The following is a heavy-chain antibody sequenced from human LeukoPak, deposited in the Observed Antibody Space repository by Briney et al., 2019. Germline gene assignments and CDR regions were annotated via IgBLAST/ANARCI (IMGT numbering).Heavy chain of an antibody. D-gene: IGHD3-22*01. J-gene: IGHJ4*02. CDR3: AREDDSSGYYRY. V-gene: IGHV4-39*02. Sequence: SETLSLTCTVSGGSISSSSYYWGWIRQPPGKELEWIGSIYYSGSTYYNPSLKSRVTISVDTSKNQFSLKLSSVTAADTAVYYCAREDDSSGYYRYWGEGTLVTVSS. CDR1: GGSISSSSYY. CDR2: IYYSGST.